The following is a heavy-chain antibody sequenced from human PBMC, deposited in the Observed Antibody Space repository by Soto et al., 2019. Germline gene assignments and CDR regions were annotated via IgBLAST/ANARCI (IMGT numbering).Heavy chain of an antibody. D-gene: IGHD1-1*01. CDR3: VRDGTKTIRDWFDP. V-gene: IGHV4-4*07. Sequence: SETLSLTCTVSGASISGFYWSWIRKSAGKGLEWIGRIYAPWTTAYNPSLKSRVMMSVDTSKKQFSLKLRSVTAADTAVYYCVRDGTKTIRDWFDPWGQGISVTVSS. J-gene: IGHJ5*02. CDR1: GASISGFY. CDR2: IYAPWTT.